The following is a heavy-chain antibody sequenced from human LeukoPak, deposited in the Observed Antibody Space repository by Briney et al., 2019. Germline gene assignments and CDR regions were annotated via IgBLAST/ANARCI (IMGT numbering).Heavy chain of an antibody. CDR1: GFTFSSYW. CDR2: IDSNGRTI. V-gene: IGHV3-74*01. CDR3: AKDFVGPDDY. Sequence: GGSLRLSCAASGFTFSSYWMHWVRQAPGKGLVWVSRIDSNGRTINYADSVKGRFSISRDNANSMLYLQMNSLRAEDSAVYYCAKDFVGPDDYWGQGTLVTVSS. D-gene: IGHD1-26*01. J-gene: IGHJ4*02.